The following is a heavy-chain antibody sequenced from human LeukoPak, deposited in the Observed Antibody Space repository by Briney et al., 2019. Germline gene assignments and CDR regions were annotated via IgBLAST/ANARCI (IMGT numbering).Heavy chain of an antibody. CDR1: GFTFTNYA. Sequence: GGSLRLSCVASGFTFTNYAVSWVRQAPGKGLEWVSAISGSGGSTYYADSVKGRFTISRDNAKNSLYLQMNSLRAEDTAVYYCARGSLGYCSGGSCYPGWFDPWGQGTLVTVSS. CDR2: ISGSGGST. D-gene: IGHD2-15*01. CDR3: ARGSLGYCSGGSCYPGWFDP. V-gene: IGHV3-23*01. J-gene: IGHJ5*02.